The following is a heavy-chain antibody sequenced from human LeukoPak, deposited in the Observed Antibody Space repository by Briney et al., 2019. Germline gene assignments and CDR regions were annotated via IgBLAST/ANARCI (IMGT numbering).Heavy chain of an antibody. D-gene: IGHD3-22*01. CDR3: ARVDSSGYYLDY. V-gene: IGHV3-33*01. CDR2: IWYDGSNK. J-gene: IGHJ4*02. Sequence: RSLRLSCAASGFPFSSYGMHWVRQAPGKGLEWVAVIWYDGSNKYYADSVKGRFTISRDNSKNTLYLQMNSLRAEDTAVYYCARVDSSGYYLDYWGQGTLVTVSS. CDR1: GFPFSSYG.